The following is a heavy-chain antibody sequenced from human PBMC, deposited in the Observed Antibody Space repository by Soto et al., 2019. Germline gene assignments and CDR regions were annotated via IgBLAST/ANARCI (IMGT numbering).Heavy chain of an antibody. D-gene: IGHD6-19*01. J-gene: IGHJ3*02. CDR2: ISWNSGSI. Sequence: PGGSLRLSCAASGFTFDDYAMHWVRQAPGKGLEWVSGISWNSGSIGYADSVKGRFTISRDNAKNSLYLQMNSLRAEDTALYYCAKDGGAVAASRRAFDIWGQGTMVTVSS. CDR3: AKDGGAVAASRRAFDI. V-gene: IGHV3-9*01. CDR1: GFTFDDYA.